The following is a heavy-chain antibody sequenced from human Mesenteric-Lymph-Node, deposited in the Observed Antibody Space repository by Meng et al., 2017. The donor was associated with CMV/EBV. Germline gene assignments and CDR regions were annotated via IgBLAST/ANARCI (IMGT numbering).Heavy chain of an antibody. V-gene: IGHV1-69*05. Sequence: SVKVSCKASGGIFSSYAVSWVRQAPGQGLEWMGGIIPVFGTANYAQKFQGRVTITTDESTSTACMELSSLRSEDTAVYYCATAGDLYDDEYCNSRSCHRIDYWGQGTLVTVSS. CDR2: IIPVFGTA. CDR1: GGIFSSYA. D-gene: IGHD2/OR15-2a*01. CDR3: ATAGDLYDDEYCNSRSCHRIDY. J-gene: IGHJ4*02.